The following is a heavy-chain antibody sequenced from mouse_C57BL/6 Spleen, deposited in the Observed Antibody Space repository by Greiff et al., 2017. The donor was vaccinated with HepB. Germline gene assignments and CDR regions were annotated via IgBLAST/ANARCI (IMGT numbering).Heavy chain of an antibody. CDR2: IDPSDSYT. CDR3: ARSEGYYDYVEFAY. Sequence: QVQLQQPGAELVRPGTSVKLSCKASGYTFTSYWMHWVKQRPGQGLEWIGVIDPSDSYTNYNQKFKGKATLTVDTSSSTAYMQLSSLTSEDSAVYYCARSEGYYDYVEFAYWGQGTLVTVSA. J-gene: IGHJ3*01. V-gene: IGHV1-59*01. D-gene: IGHD2-4*01. CDR1: GYTFTSYW.